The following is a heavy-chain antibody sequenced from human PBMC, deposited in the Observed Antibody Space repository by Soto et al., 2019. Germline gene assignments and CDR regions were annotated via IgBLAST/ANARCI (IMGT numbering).Heavy chain of an antibody. J-gene: IGHJ6*03. D-gene: IGHD6-6*01. V-gene: IGHV4-34*01. Sequence: SETLSLTCAVYGGSFSGYYWSWIRQPPGKGLEWIGEINHSGSTNYNPSLKSRVTISVDTSKNQFSLKLSSVTAADTAVYYCARGRAYSSSRTSYYYYYYMDVWGKGTTVTVSS. CDR1: GGSFSGYY. CDR2: INHSGST. CDR3: ARGRAYSSSRTSYYYYYYMDV.